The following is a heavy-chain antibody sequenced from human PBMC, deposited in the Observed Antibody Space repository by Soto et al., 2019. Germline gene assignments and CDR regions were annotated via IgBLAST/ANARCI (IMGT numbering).Heavy chain of an antibody. Sequence: GASVKVSCKASGYTFTSYAMHWVRQAPGQRLEWMGWINAGNGNTKYSQKFRGRVTITRDASASTAYMELTSLRSEDTAVYYCARSSGYYYVAYWGQGTLVTVSS. V-gene: IGHV1-3*01. J-gene: IGHJ4*02. D-gene: IGHD3-22*01. CDR3: ARSSGYYYVAY. CDR2: INAGNGNT. CDR1: GYTFTSYA.